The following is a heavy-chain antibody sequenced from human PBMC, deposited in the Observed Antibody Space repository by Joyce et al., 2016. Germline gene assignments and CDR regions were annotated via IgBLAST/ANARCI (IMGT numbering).Heavy chain of an antibody. D-gene: IGHD6-13*01. V-gene: IGHV3-30-3*01. CDR1: GFTFSTFA. J-gene: IGHJ4*02. CDR3: ARALGGRLAAVGGWWFDY. CDR2: ISYDGNNK. Sequence: QVQLVESGGGVVQPGRSLRLSCAASGFTFSTFAMLWVRQGPGKGLEWVAVISYDGNNKYYADSVKGRFTISRDNSKNTLSLQMISLKDEDTAVYYCARALGGRLAAVGGWWFDYWGQGTLVTVSS.